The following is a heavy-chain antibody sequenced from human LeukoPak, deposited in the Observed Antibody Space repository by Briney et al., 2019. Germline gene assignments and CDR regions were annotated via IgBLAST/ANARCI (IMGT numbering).Heavy chain of an antibody. CDR1: GFTFSNYE. D-gene: IGHD2-2*01. V-gene: IGHV3-48*03. Sequence: GGSLRLSCAASGFTFSNYEMNWVRQAPGKGLEWVSHITTSGNTIYYADSVKGRFTISRDNAKNSLYLQMNSLRAEDTAVYYCARTRPAVPFGYWGQGTLVTVSS. CDR2: ITTSGNTI. J-gene: IGHJ4*02. CDR3: ARTRPAVPFGY.